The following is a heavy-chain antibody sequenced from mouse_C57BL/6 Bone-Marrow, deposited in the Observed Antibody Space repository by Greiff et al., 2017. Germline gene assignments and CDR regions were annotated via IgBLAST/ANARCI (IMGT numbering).Heavy chain of an antibody. CDR3: ARDWDYFDY. D-gene: IGHD4-1*01. J-gene: IGHJ2*01. CDR2: IYPGDGDT. V-gene: IGHV1-80*01. CDR1: GYAFSTYR. Sequence: QVQLKESGAELVKPGASVKISCKVSGYAFSTYRMNGVKQRPGKGLEWIGQIYPGDGDTNYNGKFKGKATLTADKASSTAYMQLSSLTSEDSAVYFCARDWDYFDYWGQGTTLTVSS.